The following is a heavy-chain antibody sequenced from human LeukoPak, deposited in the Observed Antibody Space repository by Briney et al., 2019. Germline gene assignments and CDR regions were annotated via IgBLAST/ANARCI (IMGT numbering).Heavy chain of an antibody. V-gene: IGHV4-4*09. Sequence: SETLSLTCTVSSGSISSYYWSWIRQPPGRGLEWIGHIYPSGSTNYNPSLKSRVTISGDTSKNQFSLRLSSVTAADTAVYYCAGSAAYLFDYWGQGALVTVSS. D-gene: IGHD2-2*01. J-gene: IGHJ4*02. CDR3: AGSAAYLFDY. CDR2: IYPSGST. CDR1: SGSISSYY.